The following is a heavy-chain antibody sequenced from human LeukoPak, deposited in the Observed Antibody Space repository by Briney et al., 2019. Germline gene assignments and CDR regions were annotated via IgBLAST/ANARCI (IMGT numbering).Heavy chain of an antibody. CDR2: IFPGDSDT. J-gene: IGHJ4*02. Sequence: GESLKISCKGSGYSFTSYWIAWVRQMPGKGLEWMGTIFPGDSDTRYSPSFQGQVTISADKSISTAYLQWSSLKASDTAMYYCARHYYGSGRSGQNDYWGQGTLVTVSS. CDR3: ARHYYGSGRSGQNDY. V-gene: IGHV5-51*01. D-gene: IGHD3-10*01. CDR1: GYSFTSYW.